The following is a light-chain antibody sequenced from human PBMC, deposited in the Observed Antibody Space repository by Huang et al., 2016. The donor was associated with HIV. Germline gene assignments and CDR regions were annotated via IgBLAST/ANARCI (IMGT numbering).Light chain of an antibody. J-gene: IGKJ4*01. CDR1: RSVSTN. Sequence: EIVMTQSPATLFVSPGQRVTLSCRANRSVSTNLAWYQQRHGQAPRLLIYGSSTRAPGIPARVSGSGSGTDFSLTISSLQSEDFALYYCHQYNNWLLSFGGGTRV. CDR3: HQYNNWLLS. CDR2: GSS. V-gene: IGKV3-15*01.